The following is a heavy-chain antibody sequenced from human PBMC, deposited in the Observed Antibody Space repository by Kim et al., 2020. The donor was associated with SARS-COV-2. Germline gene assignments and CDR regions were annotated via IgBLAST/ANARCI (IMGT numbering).Heavy chain of an antibody. CDR1: GYTFTNYG. D-gene: IGHD3-10*01. CDR2: ISGYNGYT. V-gene: IGHV1-18*01. CDR3: ARGSVVRGVVGLISPYYYDVMDV. Sequence: ASVKVSCKASGYTFTNYGIRWVRQAPGQGLEWMGWISGYNGYTNYAQELQGRVTMTTDTSTTTAYMELGSLKSDDTAVYYCARGSVVRGVVGLISPYYYDVMDVWGQGTTVTVSS. J-gene: IGHJ6*02.